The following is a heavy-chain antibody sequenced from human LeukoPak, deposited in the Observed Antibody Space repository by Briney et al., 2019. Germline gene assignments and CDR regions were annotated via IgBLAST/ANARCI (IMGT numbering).Heavy chain of an antibody. J-gene: IGHJ4*02. CDR2: ISYDGSNK. V-gene: IGHV3-30*04. CDR1: GFTFSSYA. Sequence: GGSLRLSCAASGFTFSSYAMHWVRQAPGKGLEWVAVISYDGSNKYYADSVKGRFTISRDNSENTLYLQMNSLRAEDTAVYYCARDRWDIVANFDYWGQGTLVTVSS. CDR3: ARDRWDIVANFDY. D-gene: IGHD5-12*01.